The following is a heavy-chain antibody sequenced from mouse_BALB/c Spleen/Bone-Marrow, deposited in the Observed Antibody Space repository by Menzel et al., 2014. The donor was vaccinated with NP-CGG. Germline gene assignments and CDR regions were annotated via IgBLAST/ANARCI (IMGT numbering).Heavy chain of an antibody. CDR2: INPYNDGT. CDR3: ARTPIYDGYYWFFDV. V-gene: IGHV1-14*01. D-gene: IGHD2-3*01. Sequence: EVKVVESGPELVKPGASVKMSCKASGYTFTSYVMHWVKQKPGQGLEWIGYINPYNDGTKYNEKFKDKAALTSDKSSSTAYMELIGLTSEDSAVYYCARTPIYDGYYWFFDVWGAGTTVTVSS. CDR1: GYTFTSYV. J-gene: IGHJ1*01.